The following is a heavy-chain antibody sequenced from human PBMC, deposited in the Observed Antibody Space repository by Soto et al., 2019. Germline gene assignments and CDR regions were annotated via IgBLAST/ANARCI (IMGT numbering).Heavy chain of an antibody. D-gene: IGHD3-22*01. Sequence: QVQLQESGPGLVKPSQTLSLTCTVSGDSISDGYYWSWIRQHPGKGLEWIGSISDSGSTSYNPSLKSRLTISVDTSKNQFSLNLRSVTAADTAVYYCARRDRSGFSYWLDTWGQGTLVTVSS. J-gene: IGHJ5*02. CDR1: GDSISDGYY. CDR2: ISDSGST. CDR3: ARRDRSGFSYWLDT. V-gene: IGHV4-31*03.